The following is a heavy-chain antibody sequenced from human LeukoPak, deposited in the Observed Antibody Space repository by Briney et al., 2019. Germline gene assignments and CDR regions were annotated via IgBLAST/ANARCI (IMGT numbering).Heavy chain of an antibody. J-gene: IGHJ4*02. CDR3: ATGAITTGY. CDR1: GYMFSGSY. Sequence: ASVKISCKVSGYMFSGSYMHWVQQVPGKGLEWMGRVDPEDGKTIYAKEFQGRVTMTADTSIDTAYMDLSSLKSEDTAVYYCATGAITTGYWGQGTLVTVSS. CDR2: VDPEDGKT. D-gene: IGHD4-11*01. V-gene: IGHV1-69-2*01.